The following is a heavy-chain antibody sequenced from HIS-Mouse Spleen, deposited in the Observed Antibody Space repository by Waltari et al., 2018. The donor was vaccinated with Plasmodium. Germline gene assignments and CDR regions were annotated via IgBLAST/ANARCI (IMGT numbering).Heavy chain of an antibody. CDR2: ISYDGSNK. CDR1: GFTFSSYG. V-gene: IGHV3-30*18. D-gene: IGHD3-3*01. Sequence: QVQLVESGGGVVQPGRSLRRSCAASGFTFSSYGIHWVRQAPGKGLEWVAVISYDGSNKYYADSVKGRFTISRDNSKNTLYLQMNSLRAEDTAVYYCAKEVLGYYDFWSRPDYWGQGTLVTVSS. J-gene: IGHJ4*02. CDR3: AKEVLGYYDFWSRPDY.